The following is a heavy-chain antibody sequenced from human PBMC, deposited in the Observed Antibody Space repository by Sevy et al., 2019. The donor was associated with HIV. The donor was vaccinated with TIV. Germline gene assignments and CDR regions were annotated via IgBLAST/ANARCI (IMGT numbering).Heavy chain of an antibody. CDR3: TRWSGFQSLFDY. D-gene: IGHD3-3*01. CDR2: IKSKASGETT. J-gene: IGHJ4*02. Sequence: GGSLRLSCTASGFTFDDYSMSWVRQAPGKELEWVTFIKSKASGETTENAASVKGRFSVSRDDSENIAYLQMNNLKTEDTAIYYCTRWSGFQSLFDYWGQGTLVTVSS. CDR1: GFTFDDYS. V-gene: IGHV3-49*04.